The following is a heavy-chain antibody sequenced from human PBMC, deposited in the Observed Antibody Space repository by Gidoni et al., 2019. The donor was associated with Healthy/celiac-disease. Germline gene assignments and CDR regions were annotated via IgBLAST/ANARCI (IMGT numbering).Heavy chain of an antibody. V-gene: IGHV3-73*01. CDR2: IRSNAISYAT. Sequence: EVQLVESGGGLVQPGGSLKLYCEASGVTFSGAAMHWVRQASGKGLEWFGRIRSNAISYATAYAASVKGRFTISRDDSKNTAYLQMNSLKTEDTAVYYCTRPTEYCGGDCYSSGAFDIWGQGTMVTVSS. D-gene: IGHD2-21*02. J-gene: IGHJ3*02. CDR3: TRPTEYCGGDCYSSGAFDI. CDR1: GVTFSGAA.